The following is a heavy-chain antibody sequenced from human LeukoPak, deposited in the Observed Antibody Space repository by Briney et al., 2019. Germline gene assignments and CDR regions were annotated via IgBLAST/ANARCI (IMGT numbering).Heavy chain of an antibody. Sequence: GGSLRLSCAASGFTFTTYATSWVRHAPGKGLEWVSVISGSGDSTYYADSVKGRLTISRDISKNTLYLQMKSLRAGDTAVYYCAKGSARRWFWYFDYWGQGTLVTVSS. CDR2: ISGSGDST. V-gene: IGHV3-23*01. CDR3: AKGSARRWFWYFDY. D-gene: IGHD4-23*01. J-gene: IGHJ4*02. CDR1: GFTFTTYA.